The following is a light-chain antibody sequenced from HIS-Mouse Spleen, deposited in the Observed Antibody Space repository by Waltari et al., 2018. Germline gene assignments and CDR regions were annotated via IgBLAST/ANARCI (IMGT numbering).Light chain of an antibody. V-gene: IGLV2-23*01. J-gene: IGLJ3*02. CDR2: EGS. CDR3: CSYAGSSTWV. CDR1: SIDVGRYNL. Sequence: QSALTQPASVSGSPGPSITISCTGTSIDVGRYNLFSWYQQHPGKAPKLMIYEGSKRPSGVSNRFSGSKSGNTASLTISGLQAEDEADYYCCSYAGSSTWVFGGGTKLTVL.